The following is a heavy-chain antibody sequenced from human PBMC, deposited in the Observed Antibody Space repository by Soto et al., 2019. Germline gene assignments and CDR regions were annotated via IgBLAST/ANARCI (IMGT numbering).Heavy chain of an antibody. CDR1: GGTFSSYT. V-gene: IGHV1-69*08. D-gene: IGHD2-15*01. J-gene: IGHJ2*01. CDR2: IIPILGIA. CDR3: AREGGYCSGGSCHYWYFDL. Sequence: QVQLVQSGAEVKKPGSSVKVSCKASGGTFSSYTISWVGQAPGQGLEWMGRIIPILGIANYAQKFQGRVTITADKSTSTAYMELSSLRSEDTAVYYCAREGGYCSGGSCHYWYFDLWGRGTLVTVSS.